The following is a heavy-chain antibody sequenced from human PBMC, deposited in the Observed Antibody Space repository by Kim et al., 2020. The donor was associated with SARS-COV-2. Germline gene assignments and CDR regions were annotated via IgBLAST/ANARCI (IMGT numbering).Heavy chain of an antibody. J-gene: IGHJ4*02. Sequence: ADSVTGRVTISRDTSKNTLYLQMNSLSADDTSVYYFAKVKVPNWNYFDYWGQGTLVTVSS. D-gene: IGHD1-1*01. CDR3: AKVKVPNWNYFDY. V-gene: IGHV3-23*01.